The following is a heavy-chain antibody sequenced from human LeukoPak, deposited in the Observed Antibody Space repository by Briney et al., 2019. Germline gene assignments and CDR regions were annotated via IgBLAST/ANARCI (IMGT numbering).Heavy chain of an antibody. Sequence: ASVKVSCKASGYTFTSYAMNWVRQAPGQGLEWMGWINTNTGNPTYAQGFTGRFVFSLDTSVSTAYLQISSLKAEDTAVYYCARRAARNYYYYYYMDVWGKGTTVTISS. D-gene: IGHD6-6*01. CDR1: GYTFTSYA. CDR3: ARRAARNYYYYYYMDV. J-gene: IGHJ6*03. V-gene: IGHV7-4-1*02. CDR2: INTNTGNP.